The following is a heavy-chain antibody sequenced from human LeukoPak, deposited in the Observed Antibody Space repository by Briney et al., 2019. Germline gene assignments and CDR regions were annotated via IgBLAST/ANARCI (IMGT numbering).Heavy chain of an antibody. D-gene: IGHD5-24*01. V-gene: IGHV1-46*01. J-gene: IGHJ4*02. CDR1: GYTFTSYY. CDR2: INPSGGST. Sequence: GASVMVSCKASGYTFTSYYMHWVRQAPGQGLEWMGMINPSGGSTSYAQKFQGRVTMTRDTSTSTVYMELSSLRSEDTAVYYCARDGEMATTTLDIDDYWGQGTLVSVSS. CDR3: ARDGEMATTTLDIDDY.